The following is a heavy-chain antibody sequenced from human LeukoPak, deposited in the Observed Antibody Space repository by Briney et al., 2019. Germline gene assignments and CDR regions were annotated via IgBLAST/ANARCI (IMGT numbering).Heavy chain of an antibody. Sequence: PGGSLRLSCAASGFTVSSNYMSWVRQAPGKGLEWVSVIYSGGSTYYADSVKGRFTISRDNSKNTLYLQMSSLRSEDTAVYYCARVDTAMVIDYWGQGTPVTVSS. V-gene: IGHV3-53*05. J-gene: IGHJ4*02. CDR2: IYSGGST. CDR1: GFTVSSNY. D-gene: IGHD5-18*01. CDR3: ARVDTAMVIDY.